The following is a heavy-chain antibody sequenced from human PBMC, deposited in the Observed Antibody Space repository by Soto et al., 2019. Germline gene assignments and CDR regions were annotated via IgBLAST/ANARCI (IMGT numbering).Heavy chain of an antibody. Sequence: QVQLQESAPGLVKPSQTLSLTCTVSGGSISSGGYYWSWIRQHPGKGLEWIGYIYYSGSTYYNPSPKSPVTIPVDTSKNQFSLKLSSVTAADTDVYYCARQRFGGDDAFDIWGQGTMVAVSS. CDR2: IYYSGST. CDR3: ARQRFGGDDAFDI. J-gene: IGHJ3*02. V-gene: IGHV4-31*01. D-gene: IGHD3-10*01. CDR1: GGSISSGGYY.